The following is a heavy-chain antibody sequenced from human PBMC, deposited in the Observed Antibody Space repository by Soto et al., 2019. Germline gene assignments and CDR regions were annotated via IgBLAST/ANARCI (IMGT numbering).Heavy chain of an antibody. Sequence: GGSLRLSCAASGFTFSSYGMHWVRQAPGKGLEWVAVISYDGSNKYYADSVKGRFTISRDNSKNTLYLQMNSLRAEDTAVYYCAKDTANQIAAAGPIDYWGQGTLVTVSS. CDR2: ISYDGSNK. V-gene: IGHV3-30*18. D-gene: IGHD6-13*01. CDR3: AKDTANQIAAAGPIDY. CDR1: GFTFSSYG. J-gene: IGHJ4*02.